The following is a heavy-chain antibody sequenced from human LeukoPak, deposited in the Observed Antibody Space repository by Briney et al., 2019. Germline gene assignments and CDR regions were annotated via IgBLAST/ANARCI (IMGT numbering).Heavy chain of an antibody. CDR3: AKESPHFDY. Sequence: GGSLRLSCAAPGFTFRRYAMSWVRQAPGKGLAWVSTISGGGDTTYYADSVKGRFTISGDNSKNTLYLQMNSLRAEDRAVYYCAKESPHFDYWGQGTLVTVSS. V-gene: IGHV3-23*01. CDR2: ISGGGDTT. J-gene: IGHJ4*02. CDR1: GFTFRRYA.